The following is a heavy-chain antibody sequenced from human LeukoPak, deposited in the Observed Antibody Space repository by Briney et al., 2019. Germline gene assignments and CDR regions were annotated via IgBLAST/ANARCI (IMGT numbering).Heavy chain of an antibody. Sequence: SVKVSCKASGGTFSSYAISWVRQAPGQGLEWMGGIIPIFGTANYAQKLQGRVTITADESTSTAYMELSSLRSEDTAVYYCARAASYCSSTSCYGYWGQGTLVTVSS. J-gene: IGHJ4*02. CDR3: ARAASYCSSTSCYGY. CDR2: IIPIFGTA. D-gene: IGHD2-2*01. V-gene: IGHV1-69*13. CDR1: GGTFSSYA.